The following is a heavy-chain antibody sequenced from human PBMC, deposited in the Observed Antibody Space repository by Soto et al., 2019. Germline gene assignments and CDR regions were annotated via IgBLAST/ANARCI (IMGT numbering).Heavy chain of an antibody. D-gene: IGHD4-17*01. V-gene: IGHV4-31*03. J-gene: IGHJ4*02. Sequence: KPSETLSLTCTVSGGSISSGGYYWSWIRQHPGKGLEWIGYIYYSGSTYYNPSLKSRVTISVDTSKNQFSLKLSSVTAADTAVYYCARDRATVTTYFDYWGQGTLVTVSS. CDR3: ARDRATVTTYFDY. CDR2: IYYSGST. CDR1: GGSISSGGYY.